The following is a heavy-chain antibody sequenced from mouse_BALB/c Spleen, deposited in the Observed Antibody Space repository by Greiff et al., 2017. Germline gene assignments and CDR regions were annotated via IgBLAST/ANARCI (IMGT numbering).Heavy chain of an antibody. CDR3: ARQDYYGSSSGFAY. D-gene: IGHD1-1*01. V-gene: IGHV5-6*01. CDR2: ISSGGSYT. Sequence: EVQVVESGGDLVKPGGSLKLSCAASGFTFSSYGMSWVRQTPDKRLEWVATISSGGSYTYYPDSVKGRFTISRDNAKNTLYLQMSSLKSEDTAMYYCARQDYYGSSSGFAYWGQGTLVTVSA. J-gene: IGHJ3*01. CDR1: GFTFSSYG.